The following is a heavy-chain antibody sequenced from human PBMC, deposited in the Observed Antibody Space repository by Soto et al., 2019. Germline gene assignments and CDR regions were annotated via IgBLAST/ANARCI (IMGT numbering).Heavy chain of an antibody. CDR3: ARDGVAAGLYFYY. CDR1: GFTFRDYW. CDR2: IKYDGGEK. Sequence: GGSLRLSCAASGFTFRDYWLHWFRQAPGKELEWVASIKYDGGEKDYVDSVKGRFTISRDNAKNSLYLQVASLRAEDTAVYYCARDGVAAGLYFYYWGQETLVTVSS. V-gene: IGHV3-7*05. D-gene: IGHD6-13*01. J-gene: IGHJ4*02.